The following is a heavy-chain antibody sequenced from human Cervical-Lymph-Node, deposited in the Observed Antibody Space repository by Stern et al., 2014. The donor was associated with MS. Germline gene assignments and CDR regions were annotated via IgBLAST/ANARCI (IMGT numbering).Heavy chain of an antibody. J-gene: IGHJ4*02. CDR2: IYYSGST. Sequence: QVQLQESGPGLVKPSETLSLTCTVSGGSISSYYLSWIRQPPGKGLEWIGYIYYSGSTNYNPSLKSRVTISVDTSKNQFSLKLSSVTAADTAVYYCARYSSSWYYHDYWGQGTLVTVSS. CDR1: GGSISSYY. CDR3: ARYSSSWYYHDY. D-gene: IGHD6-13*01. V-gene: IGHV4-59*01.